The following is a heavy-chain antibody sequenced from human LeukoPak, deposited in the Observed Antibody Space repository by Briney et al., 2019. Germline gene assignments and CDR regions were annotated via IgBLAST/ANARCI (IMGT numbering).Heavy chain of an antibody. CDR1: GFTFSSYA. CDR2: ISYDGSNK. D-gene: IGHD4/OR15-4a*01. CDR3: AKDRGAPPGAFDI. J-gene: IGHJ3*02. Sequence: GRSLRLSCAASGFTFSSYAMHWVRQAPGKGLEWVAVISYDGSNKYYADSVKGRFTISRDNSKNTLYLQMNSLRAEDTAVYYCAKDRGAPPGAFDIWGQGTMVTVSS. V-gene: IGHV3-30-3*01.